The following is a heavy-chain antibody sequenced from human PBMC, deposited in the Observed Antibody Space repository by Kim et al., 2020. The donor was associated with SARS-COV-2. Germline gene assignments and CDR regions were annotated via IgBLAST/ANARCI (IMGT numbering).Heavy chain of an antibody. CDR1: GFTFSSSA. D-gene: IGHD3-10*01. CDR3: ARVTWVYSGSGSYYNVGCMDV. CDR2: ISYDGSNK. Sequence: GGSLRLSCAASGFTFSSSAMHWVRQAPGKGLEWVAGISYDGSNKYYADSVKGRFTISRDNSKNTLYLQMNSLRAEDTAVYYCARVTWVYSGSGSYYNVGCMDVWGRENTLPVSS. J-gene: IGHJ6*02. V-gene: IGHV3-30-3*01.